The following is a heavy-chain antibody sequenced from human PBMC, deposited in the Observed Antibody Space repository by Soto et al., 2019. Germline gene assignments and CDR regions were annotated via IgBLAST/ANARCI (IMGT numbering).Heavy chain of an antibody. CDR1: GGTFSSYA. D-gene: IGHD3-16*02. CDR3: ATQRDDYVWGSYRHPFDY. CDR2: IIPIFGTA. V-gene: IGHV1-69*01. J-gene: IGHJ4*02. Sequence: QVQLVQSGAEVKKPGSSVKVSCKASGGTFSSYAISWVRQAPGQGLEWMGGIIPIFGTANYAQKFQGRVTITADESTSTAYMELSSLRSEDTAVYYCATQRDDYVWGSYRHPFDYWGQGTLVTVS.